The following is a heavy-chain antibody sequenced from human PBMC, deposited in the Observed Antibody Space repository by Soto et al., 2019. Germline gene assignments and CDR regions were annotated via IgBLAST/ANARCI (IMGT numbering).Heavy chain of an antibody. CDR2: ISVSGGSI. CDR1: GFTFSSYA. CDR3: AKDWNIAAVGSRFFDY. J-gene: IGHJ4*02. D-gene: IGHD6-13*01. Sequence: EVQLLESGGGLVQPGGSLRLSCAASGFTFSSYAMSWVRQAPGKGLEWVSAISVSGGSIYYADSVKGRFTISRDNSINTLYLQMNSLRADDTAMYYCAKDWNIAAVGSRFFDYWGQGTLVTVSS. V-gene: IGHV3-23*01.